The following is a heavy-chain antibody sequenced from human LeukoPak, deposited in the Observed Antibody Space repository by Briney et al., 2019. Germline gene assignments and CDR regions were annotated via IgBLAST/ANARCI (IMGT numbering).Heavy chain of an antibody. CDR2: INHSGST. CDR1: GGSYSGYY. J-gene: IGHJ5*02. Sequence: PSETLSLTCAVYGGSYSGYYWSWIRQPPGKGLEWIGEINHSGSTNYNPSLKSRVTISVDTSKNQFSLKLSSVTAADTAVYYCARPLNWFDPWGQGTLVTVSS. V-gene: IGHV4-34*01. CDR3: ARPLNWFDP.